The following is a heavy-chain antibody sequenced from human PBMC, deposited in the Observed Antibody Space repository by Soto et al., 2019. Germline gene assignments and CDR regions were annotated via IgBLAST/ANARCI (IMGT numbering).Heavy chain of an antibody. CDR1: GGSISSGGYY. Sequence: QVQLQESGPGLVKPSQTLSLTCTVSGGSISSGGYYWSWIRQHPGKGLEWIGYIYYSGSTYYNPSLKSRVTISVDTSKDPCSLKLSSVTAADTAVYYCARRWLQGLYAFDIWGQGTMVTVSS. D-gene: IGHD5-12*01. J-gene: IGHJ3*02. V-gene: IGHV4-31*03. CDR3: ARRWLQGLYAFDI. CDR2: IYYSGST.